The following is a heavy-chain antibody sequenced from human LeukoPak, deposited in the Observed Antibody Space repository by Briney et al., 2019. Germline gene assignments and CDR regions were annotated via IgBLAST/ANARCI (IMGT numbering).Heavy chain of an antibody. CDR3: TSDTYYYDSTGLGHWFDP. CDR1: GYAFTGYY. Sequence: ASVKVSCKASGYAFTGYYMHWVRQAPGQGLEWMGWINPNSGGTNYAQKFQGRVTMTWDTSISTAYMELSSLRSDDTAVYYCTSDTYYYDSTGLGHWFDPWGQGTLVTVSS. CDR2: INPNSGGT. J-gene: IGHJ5*02. D-gene: IGHD3-22*01. V-gene: IGHV1-2*02.